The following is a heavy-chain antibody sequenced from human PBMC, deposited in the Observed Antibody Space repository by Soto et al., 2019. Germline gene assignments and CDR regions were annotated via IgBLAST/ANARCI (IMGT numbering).Heavy chain of an antibody. CDR1: GDSLTTYW. Sequence: VESLKISCKGSGDSLTTYWIGWVRQMPWKGLEWIGRIDPGDSYTNYSPSFQGHVTISADKSISTAYLQWSSLKASDTAMYYCARLNSNYYYYGIDVWGQGTTVTVSS. CDR2: IDPGDSYT. V-gene: IGHV5-10-1*01. D-gene: IGHD3-22*01. CDR3: ARLNSNYYYYGIDV. J-gene: IGHJ6*02.